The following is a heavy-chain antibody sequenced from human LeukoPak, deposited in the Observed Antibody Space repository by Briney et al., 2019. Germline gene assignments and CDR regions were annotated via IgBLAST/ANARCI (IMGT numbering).Heavy chain of an antibody. CDR2: IKQDGSEK. Sequence: PGGSLRLSCAVSGFTFSRYWMTWVRQSPGKGLEWVANIKQDGSEKYYVDSVKGRFTISRDNAKNSLYLQMNSLRAEDTAVYYCARVWCVLRYGYFDYWGQGTLVTVSS. V-gene: IGHV3-7*01. CDR3: ARVWCVLRYGYFDY. J-gene: IGHJ4*02. D-gene: IGHD2-21*01. CDR1: GFTFSRYW.